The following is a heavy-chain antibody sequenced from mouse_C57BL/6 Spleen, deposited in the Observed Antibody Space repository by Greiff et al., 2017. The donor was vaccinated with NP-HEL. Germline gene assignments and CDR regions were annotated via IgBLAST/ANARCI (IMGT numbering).Heavy chain of an antibody. Sequence: DVKLVESGPGLVKPSQSLSLTCSVTGYSITSGYYWNWIRQFPGNKLEWMGYISYDGSNNYNPSLKNRISITRDTSKNQFFLKLNSVTTEDTATYYCARDFGALRQFAYWGQGTLVTVSA. V-gene: IGHV3-6*01. CDR1: GYSITSGYY. CDR3: ARDFGALRQFAY. CDR2: ISYDGSN. D-gene: IGHD2-12*01. J-gene: IGHJ3*01.